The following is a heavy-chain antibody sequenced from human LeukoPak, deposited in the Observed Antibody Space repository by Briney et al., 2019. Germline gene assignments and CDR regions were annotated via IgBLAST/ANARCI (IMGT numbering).Heavy chain of an antibody. CDR3: ARDRNYYYDSSAYY. D-gene: IGHD3-22*01. J-gene: IGHJ4*02. Sequence: GGSLRLSCAASGFTFSDYYMSWIRQAPGKGLEWVSYISSGGTTIYYADSVKGRFTISRDDAKNSLYLQMNSLRAEDTAVYYCARDRNYYYDSSAYYWGQGTLVTVSS. CDR2: ISSGGTTI. CDR1: GFTFSDYY. V-gene: IGHV3-11*01.